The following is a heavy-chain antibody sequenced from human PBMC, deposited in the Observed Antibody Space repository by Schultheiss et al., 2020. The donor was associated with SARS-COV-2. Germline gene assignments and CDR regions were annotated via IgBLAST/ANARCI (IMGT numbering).Heavy chain of an antibody. J-gene: IGHJ4*02. Sequence: GGSLRLSCAASGFTFTSFWMSWVRQAPRRGLEWVASIRQDGSDKYYVDSVKGRFTISRDNAKNSLYLQMNSLRAEDTAVYYCASDMVRGVILSWGQGTLVTVSS. V-gene: IGHV3-7*03. CDR2: IRQDGSDK. D-gene: IGHD3-10*01. CDR1: GFTFTSFW. CDR3: ASDMVRGVILS.